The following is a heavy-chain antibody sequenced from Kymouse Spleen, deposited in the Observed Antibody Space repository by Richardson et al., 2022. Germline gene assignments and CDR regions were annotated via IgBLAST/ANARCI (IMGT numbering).Heavy chain of an antibody. CDR2: ISGSGGST. V-gene: IGHV3-23*04. D-gene: IGHD3-3*01. J-gene: IGHJ3*02. Sequence: EVQLVESGGGLVQPGGSLRLSCAASGFTFSSYAMSWVRQAPGKGLEWVSAISGSGGSTYYADSVKGRFTISRDNSKNTLYLQMNSLRAEDTAVYYCAKDFTIFGVDPDAFDIWGQGTMVTVSS. CDR1: GFTFSSYA. CDR3: AKDFTIFGVDPDAFDI.